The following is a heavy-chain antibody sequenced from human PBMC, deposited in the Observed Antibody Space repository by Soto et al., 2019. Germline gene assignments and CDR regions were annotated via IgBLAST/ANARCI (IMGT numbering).Heavy chain of an antibody. V-gene: IGHV3-13*01. D-gene: IGHD2-15*01. J-gene: IGHJ4*02. CDR2: IDNADKR. CDR1: GFTFSSYD. CDR3: VRLYYSGGSCSLDY. Sequence: EVQLVESGGGLVQPGGSLRLSCAASGFTFSSYDMHWVRQATGKGLEWVTAIDNADKRFYLGSVTGRVTISRENAKNSLYLNMNSLRAGDTAVYYCVRLYYSGGSCSLDYWGQGTLVTVSS.